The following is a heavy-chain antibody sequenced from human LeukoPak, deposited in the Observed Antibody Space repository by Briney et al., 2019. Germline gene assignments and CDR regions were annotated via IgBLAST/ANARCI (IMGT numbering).Heavy chain of an antibody. CDR2: TTGGGEST. CDR3: EKNIRDQLLCGFNY. D-gene: IGHD2-2*01. J-gene: IGHJ4*02. Sequence: AGSLTLSCPASGFTFETSAMSWDRHAPGKGLEWVSVTTGGGESTYYTDSVKGRFTIATDNSKKTMLLQANSLIAEDTAVSFWEKNIRDQLLCGFNYWGQGIVVTVTS. CDR1: GFTFETSA. V-gene: IGHV3-23*01.